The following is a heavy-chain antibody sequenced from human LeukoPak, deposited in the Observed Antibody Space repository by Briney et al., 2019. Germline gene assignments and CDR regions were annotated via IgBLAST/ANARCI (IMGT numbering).Heavy chain of an antibody. CDR3: AREDTGDLDS. CDR2: IWYDGSKK. Sequence: PGGSLRLSCAASGFTFSSKGMHWVRQAPGKGLEWVAVIWYDGSKKYYVDSVEGRFTISRDNSKNTLFLQMNSLRAEDTAVYYCAREDTGDLDSWGQGTLVTVSS. D-gene: IGHD5-18*01. CDR1: GFTFSSKG. J-gene: IGHJ5*01. V-gene: IGHV3-33*01.